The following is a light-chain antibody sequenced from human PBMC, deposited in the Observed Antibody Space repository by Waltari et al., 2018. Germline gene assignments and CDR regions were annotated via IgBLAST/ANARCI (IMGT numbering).Light chain of an antibody. V-gene: IGKV3-20*01. CDR3: QHYVRLPAT. Sequence: EIVLTQSPGTLSLSPGERAALSCRASQSVGRTLAWYPQQPGQAPRLLIYGASNRATGIPDRFSGSGSGTDFSLTISGLEPEDFAVYYCQHYVRLPATFGQGTKVEIK. CDR1: QSVGRT. CDR2: GAS. J-gene: IGKJ1*01.